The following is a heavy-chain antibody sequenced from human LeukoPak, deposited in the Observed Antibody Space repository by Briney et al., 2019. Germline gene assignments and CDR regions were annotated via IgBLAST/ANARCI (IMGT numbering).Heavy chain of an antibody. D-gene: IGHD5-24*01. CDR1: GFSVSNNY. CDR3: AKREARSFEF. V-gene: IGHV3-66*01. J-gene: IGHJ4*02. CDR2: IYSGGST. Sequence: PGGSLRLSCAASGFSVSNNYMSWVRQAPGKGLEWVSVIYSGGSTFYADSVKGRFTISRDNSKNTLYLQMNSLRAEDTAVYYCAKREARSFEFWGQGTLVTVSS.